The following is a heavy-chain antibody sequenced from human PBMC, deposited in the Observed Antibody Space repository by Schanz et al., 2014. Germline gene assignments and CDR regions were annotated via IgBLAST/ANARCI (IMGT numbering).Heavy chain of an antibody. Sequence: QVQLVQSGAEVKKPGASVKVSCKASGSAFTSFYMHWVRQAPGQGLEWMGIINPSGGSTSYAQNFQGRVTMTRDTSTSTVYMELSSLRSEDTAVYYCARERPRKGDFDYWGQGTLVTVSS. CDR1: GSAFTSFY. CDR3: ARERPRKGDFDY. V-gene: IGHV1-46*01. CDR2: INPSGGST. D-gene: IGHD1-26*01. J-gene: IGHJ4*02.